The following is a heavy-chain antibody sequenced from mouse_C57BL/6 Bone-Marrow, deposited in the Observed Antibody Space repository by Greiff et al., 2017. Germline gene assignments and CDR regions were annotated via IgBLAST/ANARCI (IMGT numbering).Heavy chain of an antibody. J-gene: IGHJ2*01. D-gene: IGHD1-1*01. CDR3: AIPFITTVVGGARGY. V-gene: IGHV1-22*01. CDR1: GYTFTDYN. CDR2: INPNNGGT. Sequence: VQLQQSGPELVKPGASVKMSCKASGYTFTDYNMHWVKQSHGKSLEWIGYINPNNGGTSYNQKFKGKATLTVNKSSSTAYMELRSLTSEDSAVYYCAIPFITTVVGGARGYWGQGTTLTLSS.